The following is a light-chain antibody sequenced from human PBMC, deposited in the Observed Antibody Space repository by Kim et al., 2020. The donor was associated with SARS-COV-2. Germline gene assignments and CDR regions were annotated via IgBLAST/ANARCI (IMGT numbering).Light chain of an antibody. J-gene: IGKJ5*01. CDR3: KQYYSTIT. CDR2: WAS. Sequence: DIVMTQSPDSLAVSLGERATINCKSSQSVLYSSNNKNYLAWYQQKPGQPPKLLIYWASTRESGVPDRFSGSGSGTDFTLTISSLQAEDVAFYYCKQYYSTITFGQGTRLEIK. CDR1: QSVLYSSNNKNY. V-gene: IGKV4-1*01.